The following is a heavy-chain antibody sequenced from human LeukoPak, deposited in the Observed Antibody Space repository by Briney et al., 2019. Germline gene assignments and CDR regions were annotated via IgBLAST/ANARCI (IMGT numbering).Heavy chain of an antibody. J-gene: IGHJ6*02. CDR3: AKAASSSWPSYYYGMDV. Sequence: GGSLRLSCAASGFIFSSYSMSWVRQAPGKGLEWVSVITGSGGNTYYADSVKGRFTISKDNSKNTVYLQMSSLRVDDTAVYYCAKAASSSWPSYYYGMDVWGQGTTVTVSS. V-gene: IGHV3-23*01. CDR1: GFIFSSYS. CDR2: ITGSGGNT. D-gene: IGHD6-13*01.